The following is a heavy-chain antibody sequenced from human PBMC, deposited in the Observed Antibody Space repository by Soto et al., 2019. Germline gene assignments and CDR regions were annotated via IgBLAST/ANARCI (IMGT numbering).Heavy chain of an antibody. J-gene: IGHJ4*02. CDR3: VRDRSGYCPLFDY. CDR2: INPNSGGT. V-gene: IGHV1-2*04. Sequence: ASVTVSCKASVYTFTGYYMHWVRQAPGQGLEWMGWINPNSGGTNYAQKFQGWVTMTRDTSISTAYMELSRLRSDDTAVYYCVRDRSGYCPLFDYWGQGTLVTVSS. D-gene: IGHD3-3*01. CDR1: VYTFTGYY.